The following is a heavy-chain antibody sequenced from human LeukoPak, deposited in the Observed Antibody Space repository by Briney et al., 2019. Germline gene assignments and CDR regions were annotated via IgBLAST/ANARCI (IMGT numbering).Heavy chain of an antibody. Sequence: GGSLRLSCAASGFTFSSYSMNWVRQAPGKGLEWVSSISSSSSYIYYADSVKGRFTISRDNAKNSLYLQVNSLRAEDTAVYYCARAGTITMVRGVTVDLYYYYYMDVWGKGTTVTVSS. D-gene: IGHD3-10*01. J-gene: IGHJ6*03. CDR3: ARAGTITMVRGVTVDLYYYYYMDV. CDR2: ISSSSSYI. CDR1: GFTFSSYS. V-gene: IGHV3-21*01.